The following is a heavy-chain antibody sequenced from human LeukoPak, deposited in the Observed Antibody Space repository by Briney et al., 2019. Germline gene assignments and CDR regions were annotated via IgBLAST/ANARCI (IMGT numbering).Heavy chain of an antibody. V-gene: IGHV4-61*02. CDR2: IYTSGST. CDR1: GGSISSGGYY. Sequence: SETLSLTCTVSGGSISSGGYYWSWIRQPAGKGLEWLGRIYTSGSTDYNPSLKSRVTISVDTSKNQFSLKLSSVTAADTAVYYCARDYGDYSEIWGQGTMVTVSS. J-gene: IGHJ3*02. CDR3: ARDYGDYSEI. D-gene: IGHD4-17*01.